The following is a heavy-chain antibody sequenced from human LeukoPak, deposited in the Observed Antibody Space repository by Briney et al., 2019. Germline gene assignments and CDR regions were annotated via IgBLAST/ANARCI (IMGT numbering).Heavy chain of an antibody. CDR2: IIAYNGNT. J-gene: IGHJ5*02. CDR3: ARAILEYYDSSGYPYNWFDP. D-gene: IGHD3-22*01. Sequence: ASVKVSCKASGGTFSSYAISWVRQAPGQGLEWMGWIIAYNGNTNYAQKLQGRVTMTTDTSTSTAYMELRSLRSDDTAVYYCARAILEYYDSSGYPYNWFDPWGQGTLVTVSS. V-gene: IGHV1-18*01. CDR1: GGTFSSYA.